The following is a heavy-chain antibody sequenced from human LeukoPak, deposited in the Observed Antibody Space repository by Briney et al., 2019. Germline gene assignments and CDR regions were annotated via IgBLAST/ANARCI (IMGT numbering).Heavy chain of an antibody. J-gene: IGHJ3*02. CDR2: ISSGSSTI. CDR1: GFTFSTYA. Sequence: GGSLRLSCAASGFTFSTYAMNWVRQAPGKGLEWVSYISSGSSTIYYADSVKGRFTISRDNAKNSLYLQMNSLRAEDTAVYYCAREKKAFDIWGQGTMVTVSS. V-gene: IGHV3-48*04. CDR3: AREKKAFDI.